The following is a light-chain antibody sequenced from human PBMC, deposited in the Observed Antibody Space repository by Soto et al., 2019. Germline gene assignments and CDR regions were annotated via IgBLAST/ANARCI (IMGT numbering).Light chain of an antibody. CDR3: QQLKTYPPT. J-gene: IGKJ1*01. CDR1: QSISSW. V-gene: IGKV1-5*03. CDR2: KAS. Sequence: DIQMTQSPSTLSGSVGDRVTITCRASQSISSWLAWYQQKPGKAPKXLIYKASSLESGVPSRFSGSGSATDFTITISSLKPEDFETYYCQQLKTYPPTFGQGTKVDIK.